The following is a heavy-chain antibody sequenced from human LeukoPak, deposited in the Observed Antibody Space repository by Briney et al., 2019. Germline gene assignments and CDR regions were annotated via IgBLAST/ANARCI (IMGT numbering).Heavy chain of an antibody. Sequence: SVKVSCKASGGTFSSYAISWVRQAPGQGLEWMGRIIPILGIANYAQKFQGRVTITADKSTSTAYVELSSLRSEDTAVYYCARGGEYYFDYWGQGTLVTVSS. V-gene: IGHV1-69*04. CDR2: IIPILGIA. J-gene: IGHJ4*02. CDR3: ARGGEYYFDY. D-gene: IGHD3-10*01. CDR1: GGTFSSYA.